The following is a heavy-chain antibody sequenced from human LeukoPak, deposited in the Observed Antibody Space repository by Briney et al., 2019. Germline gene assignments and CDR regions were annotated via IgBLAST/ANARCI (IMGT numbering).Heavy chain of an antibody. CDR2: ISSHNTHI. CDR3: VREAYEAGTLWYFDY. J-gene: IGHJ4*02. V-gene: IGHV3-21*06. D-gene: IGHD6-19*01. CDR1: GFVFSTYT. Sequence: GGSLRLSCAGSGFVFSTYTMNWIRQTPGKGLEWVSSISSHNTHINYADSVKGRFIISRDNGDNSVFLEMNSLTADDTAIYYCVREAYEAGTLWYFDYWGQGALVIVSS.